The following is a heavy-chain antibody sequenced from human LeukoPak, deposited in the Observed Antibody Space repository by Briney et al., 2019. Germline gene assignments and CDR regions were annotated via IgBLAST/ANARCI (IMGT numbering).Heavy chain of an antibody. D-gene: IGHD1-7*01. J-gene: IGHJ4*02. V-gene: IGHV4-34*01. CDR1: GGSFSGYY. CDR3: ARKRWWNYPFDY. CDR2: INHSGST. Sequence: LETLSLTCAVYGGSFSGYYWSWIRQPPGKGLEWIGEINHSGSTNYNPSLKSRVTISVDTSKNQFSLKLSSVTAADTAVYYCARKRWWNYPFDYWGQGTLVTVSS.